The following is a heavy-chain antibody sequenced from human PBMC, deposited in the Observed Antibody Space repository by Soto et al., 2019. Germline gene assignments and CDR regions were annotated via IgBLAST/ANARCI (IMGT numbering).Heavy chain of an antibody. Sequence: SVKVSCRASGGTFSSYAISWVRQAPGQGLEWMGGIIPIFGTANYAQKFQGRVTITADKSTSTAYMELSSLRSEDTAVYYCASSLPYDFWSGYYSGYYYGMDVWG. J-gene: IGHJ6*02. CDR1: GGTFSSYA. CDR3: ASSLPYDFWSGYYSGYYYGMDV. V-gene: IGHV1-69*06. CDR2: IIPIFGTA. D-gene: IGHD3-3*01.